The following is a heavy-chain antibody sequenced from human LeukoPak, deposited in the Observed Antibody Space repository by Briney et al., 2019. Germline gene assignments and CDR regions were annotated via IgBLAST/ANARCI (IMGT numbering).Heavy chain of an antibody. J-gene: IGHJ4*02. V-gene: IGHV3-21*01. D-gene: IGHD5-18*01. Sequence: PGGSLRLSCAASGFTFSSYAMNWVRQAPGKGLEWVSSISSSSSYIYYADSVKGRFTISRDNAKNSLYLQMNSLRAEDTAVYYCARLPSYGSGRDYWGQGTLVTVSS. CDR3: ARLPSYGSGRDY. CDR2: ISSSSSYI. CDR1: GFTFSSYA.